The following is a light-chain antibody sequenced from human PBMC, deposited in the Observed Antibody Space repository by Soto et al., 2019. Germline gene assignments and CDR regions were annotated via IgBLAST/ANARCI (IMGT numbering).Light chain of an antibody. CDR2: EVN. J-gene: IGLJ1*01. CDR1: SSDVGGYTY. V-gene: IGLV2-14*01. CDR3: SSYTSSSTLYV. Sequence: QSALTQPASVSGSPRQSITISCTGASSDVGGYTYVSWYQQHPGKAPKLIIYEVNNRPSGVSHRFSGSKSGNMASLTISGLQAEDEADYYCSSYTSSSTLYVFGTGTKLTVL.